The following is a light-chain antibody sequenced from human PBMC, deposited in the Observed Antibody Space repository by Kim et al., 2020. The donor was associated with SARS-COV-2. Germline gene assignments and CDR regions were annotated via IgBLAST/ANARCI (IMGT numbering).Light chain of an antibody. Sequence: QSALTQPPPASGSPGQSVTISCTGTSSDVGGYNFVSWYQQHPGKAPKLIIYGVSQRPSGVPDRFSGSKSGNTASLTVSGLQSEDEADYYCSSFAGTKIVFGGGTQLTVL. CDR2: GVS. V-gene: IGLV2-8*01. CDR1: SSDVGGYNF. CDR3: SSFAGTKIV. J-gene: IGLJ2*01.